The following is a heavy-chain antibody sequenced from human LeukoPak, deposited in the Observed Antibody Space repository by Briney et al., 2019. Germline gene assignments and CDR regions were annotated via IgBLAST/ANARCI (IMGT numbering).Heavy chain of an antibody. V-gene: IGHV3-23*01. CDR1: GFTFSSYA. Sequence: GGSLPLPRAASGFTFSSYAMSWVRQAPGKGLEWVSAISGSGGSTYYAGSVKGRFTISRDNSKNTLYLQMNSLRAEDTAVYYCAKDPNYYDHSAIVIWGEGNTVTVSS. J-gene: IGHJ6*04. CDR2: ISGSGGST. CDR3: AKDPNYYDHSAIVI. D-gene: IGHD3-22*01.